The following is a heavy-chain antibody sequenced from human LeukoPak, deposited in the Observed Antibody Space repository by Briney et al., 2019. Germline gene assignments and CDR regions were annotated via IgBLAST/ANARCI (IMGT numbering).Heavy chain of an antibody. V-gene: IGHV3-30*18. CDR2: ISYDGSNK. D-gene: IGHD6-6*01. Sequence: GGSLRLSCAASGFTFSSYGMHWVRQAPGKGLEWVAVISYDGSNKYYADSVKGRFTISRDNSKNTLYLQMNSLRAEDTAVYYCAKVDTAARPTVDYWGQGTLVTVSS. CDR3: AKVDTAARPTVDY. J-gene: IGHJ4*02. CDR1: GFTFSSYG.